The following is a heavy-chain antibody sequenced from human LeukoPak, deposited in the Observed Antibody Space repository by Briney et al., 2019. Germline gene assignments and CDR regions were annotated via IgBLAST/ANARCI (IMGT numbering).Heavy chain of an antibody. Sequence: ASVKVTCKASGYTFTSYYMHWVRQAPGQGLEWMGIINPSGGSTSYAQKFQGRVTMTRDTSTSTVYMELSSLRSEDTAVYYCARDYPEHYYGMDVWGQGTTVTVSS. CDR2: INPSGGST. CDR1: GYTFTSYY. CDR3: ARDYPEHYYGMDV. J-gene: IGHJ6*02. V-gene: IGHV1-46*01. D-gene: IGHD3-16*02.